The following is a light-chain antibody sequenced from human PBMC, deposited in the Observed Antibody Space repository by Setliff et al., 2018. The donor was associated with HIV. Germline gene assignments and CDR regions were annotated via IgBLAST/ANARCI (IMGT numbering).Light chain of an antibody. CDR2: DVS. J-gene: IGLJ1*01. Sequence: QSVLTQPASVSGSPGQSISMSCTGSSSNIGSYNFVSWYQQHPDKAPKLIIYDVSKRPSGVSDRFSGSKSGNTASLTISGLQADDEADYYCCSSSGSSTFDVFGGGTKVTVL. CDR1: SSNIGSYNF. CDR3: CSSSGSSTFDV. V-gene: IGLV2-23*02.